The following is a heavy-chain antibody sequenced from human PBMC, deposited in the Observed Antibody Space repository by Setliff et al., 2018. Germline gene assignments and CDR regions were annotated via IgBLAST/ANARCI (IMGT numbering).Heavy chain of an antibody. Sequence: GGSLRLSCAGSGFTFGSYTMNWVRQAPGKGLEWVSSIISSGSSYIYYADSVKGRFTISRDNSKNTLYLQMNSLRAEDTAVYYCAKQGMIAPLYYFDYWGQGTLVTVSS. CDR3: AKQGMIAPLYYFDY. J-gene: IGHJ4*02. CDR2: IISSGSSYI. CDR1: GFTFGSYT. V-gene: IGHV3-21*01. D-gene: IGHD2-15*01.